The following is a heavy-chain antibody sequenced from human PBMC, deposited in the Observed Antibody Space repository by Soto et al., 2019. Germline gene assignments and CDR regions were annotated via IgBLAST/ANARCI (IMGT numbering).Heavy chain of an antibody. V-gene: IGHV4-34*01. CDR1: GSLPVGSLSTYF. Sequence: SETLSLTCGLSGSLPVGSLSTYFWTWIRQPPGKGLEWIGEINHSGSPDYSPSLRGRVTIYLDTSKKHFFLHLSSVTAAYTAVYFCARPRFSQWSQDYYGLDVWGQGTTVTVSS. CDR2: INHSGSP. J-gene: IGHJ6*02. CDR3: ARPRFSQWSQDYYGLDV. D-gene: IGHD3-3*01.